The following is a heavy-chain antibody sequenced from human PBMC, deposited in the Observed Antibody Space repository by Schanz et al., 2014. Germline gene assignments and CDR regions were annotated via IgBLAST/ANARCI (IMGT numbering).Heavy chain of an antibody. V-gene: IGHV1-69*02. CDR2: IIPITGIT. CDR1: GDTFRRSP. Sequence: QVQLVQSGAEVKKPGSSVKVSCKASGDTFRRSPLPFFLPSPGQGLEWMGRIIPITGITNYAQKFQGRVTFTADKSTSTAFLEVNSLRSEDTAVYYCARTGYDPSLTHWGQGTLVTVSS. D-gene: IGHD5-12*01. J-gene: IGHJ4*02. CDR3: ARTGYDPSLTH.